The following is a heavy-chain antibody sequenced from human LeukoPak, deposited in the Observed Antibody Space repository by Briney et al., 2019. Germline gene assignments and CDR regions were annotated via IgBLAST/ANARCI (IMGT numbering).Heavy chain of an antibody. D-gene: IGHD4-17*01. CDR2: LSGNGVST. J-gene: IGHJ4*02. Sequence: PGGSLRLSCTASGFTFSSYAMSWVRQAPGKGLEWVSTLSGNGVSTYYADSVKGRSTISRDNSKNTLYLQMNSLRAEDTAVYYCAKDPDTGSPMYGNYFDYWGQGTLVTVSS. V-gene: IGHV3-23*01. CDR1: GFTFSSYA. CDR3: AKDPDTGSPMYGNYFDY.